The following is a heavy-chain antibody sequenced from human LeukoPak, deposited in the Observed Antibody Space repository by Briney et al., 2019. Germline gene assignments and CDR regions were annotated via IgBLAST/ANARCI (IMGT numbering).Heavy chain of an antibody. Sequence: SDPLSLTCTVSGGSISSSSYYWGWLRQPPGKGLEGIGSIYYSGSPSYPPPLKSRVTISVDTSKNQFSLKLSSVTDAATAVYYCASDLWFGENWFDPWGKGTLVTVSS. D-gene: IGHD3-10*01. CDR2: IYYSGSP. J-gene: IGHJ5*02. V-gene: IGHV4-39*01. CDR3: ASDLWFGENWFDP. CDR1: GGSISSSSYY.